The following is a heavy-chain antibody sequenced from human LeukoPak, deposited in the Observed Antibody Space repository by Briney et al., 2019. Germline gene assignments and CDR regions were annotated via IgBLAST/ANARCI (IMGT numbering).Heavy chain of an antibody. V-gene: IGHV3-30*04. Sequence: PGGSLRLSCAASGFTFSSYAMPWVRQAPGKGLEWEAVISYDGSNKYYADSVKGRFTISRDNSKNTLCLQMNSLRAEDTAVYYCAKDFYCTNGVCYLEPLGWGQGTLVTVSS. CDR3: AKDFYCTNGVCYLEPLG. J-gene: IGHJ4*02. CDR2: ISYDGSNK. CDR1: GFTFSSYA. D-gene: IGHD2-8*01.